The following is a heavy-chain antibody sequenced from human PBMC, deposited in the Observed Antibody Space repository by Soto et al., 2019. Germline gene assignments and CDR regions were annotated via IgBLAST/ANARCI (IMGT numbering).Heavy chain of an antibody. D-gene: IGHD5-18*01. CDR1: GFTFSSYA. CDR2: ISYGGSNN. V-gene: IGHV3-30-3*01. Sequence: QVQLVESGGGVVQPGRSLRLSCAASGFTFSSYAMHWVRQAPGKGLEWVAVISYGGSNNYYADSVKGRFTISRDNSKNTLYLQMNSLRAEDTAVYYCARDQGIQLWFGAFDIWGQGTMVTVSS. CDR3: ARDQGIQLWFGAFDI. J-gene: IGHJ3*02.